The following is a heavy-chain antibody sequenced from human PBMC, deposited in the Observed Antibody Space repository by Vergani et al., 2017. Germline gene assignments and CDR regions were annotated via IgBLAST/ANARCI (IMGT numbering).Heavy chain of an antibody. CDR2: IKQDGSEK. D-gene: IGHD6-19*01. Sequence: EVQLVESGGGLVQPGGSLRLSCAASGFTFSSYWMSWVRQAPGKGLEWVANIKQDGSEKYYVDSVKGRFTISRDNAKNSLYLQMNSLRAEDTAVYYCAKGGWGLEGYYYGMDVWGQGTTVTVSS. CDR3: AKGGWGLEGYYYGMDV. J-gene: IGHJ6*02. V-gene: IGHV3-7*03. CDR1: GFTFSSYW.